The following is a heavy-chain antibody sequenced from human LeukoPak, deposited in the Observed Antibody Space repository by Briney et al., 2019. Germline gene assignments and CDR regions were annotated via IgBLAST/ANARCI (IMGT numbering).Heavy chain of an antibody. J-gene: IGHJ6*02. D-gene: IGHD2-15*01. CDR1: EFSVSHNY. Sequence: PGGSLRLSCAASEFSVSHNYMSWVRQAPGKGLEWVSAIYSGSTYYADSVKGRFTMSRDNSKNTVYLQMNSLRAEDTAVYYCARLMSLSGYSYYGMDVWGQGTTVTVSS. CDR3: ARLMSLSGYSYYGMDV. CDR2: IYSGST. V-gene: IGHV3-53*01.